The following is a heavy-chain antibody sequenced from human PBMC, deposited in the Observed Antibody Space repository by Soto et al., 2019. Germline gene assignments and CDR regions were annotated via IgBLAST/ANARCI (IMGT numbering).Heavy chain of an antibody. D-gene: IGHD5-18*01. J-gene: IGHJ4*02. CDR3: ARGNRMQLWLKSYFDT. V-gene: IGHV4-34*02. CDR2: VNHRGET. CDR1: GGSFTGYF. Sequence: QVQLQQWGAGLLKPSETLSLTCAVYGGSFTGYFWSWIRQSPGKGLEWIGEVNHRGETNYSPSLKSRLTISGDTSKNHISLKLNSVTAADTAVYYCARGNRMQLWLKSYFDTWGQGTPVTVSS.